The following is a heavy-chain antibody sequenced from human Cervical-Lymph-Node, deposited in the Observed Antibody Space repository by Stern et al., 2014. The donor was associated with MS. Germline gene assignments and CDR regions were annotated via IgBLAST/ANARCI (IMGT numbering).Heavy chain of an antibody. D-gene: IGHD4-17*01. CDR1: GFTFSSYA. CDR3: AREMVPNFGDPTFDY. CDR2: ISYDGSNK. V-gene: IGHV3-30*04. J-gene: IGHJ4*02. Sequence: QVQLMQSGGGVVQPGRSLRLSCAASGFTFSSYAMHWVRQAPGKGLEWVAVISYDGSNKYYADSVKGRFTISRDNSKNTLYLQMNSLRAEDTAVYYCAREMVPNFGDPTFDYWGQGTLVTVSS.